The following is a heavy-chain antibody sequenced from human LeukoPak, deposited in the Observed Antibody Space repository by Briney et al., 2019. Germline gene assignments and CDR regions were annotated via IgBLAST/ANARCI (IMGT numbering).Heavy chain of an antibody. J-gene: IGHJ4*02. CDR3: AREKTTVVIVSLDYFDY. V-gene: IGHV3-23*01. CDR1: GFTFSSYA. Sequence: PGGCLRLSCAASGFTFSSYAMSWVRQAPGKGLEWVSAISGSGGSTYYADSVKGRFTISRDNSKNTLYLQMNSLRAEDTAVYYCAREKTTVVIVSLDYFDYWGQGTLVTVSS. D-gene: IGHD4-23*01. CDR2: ISGSGGST.